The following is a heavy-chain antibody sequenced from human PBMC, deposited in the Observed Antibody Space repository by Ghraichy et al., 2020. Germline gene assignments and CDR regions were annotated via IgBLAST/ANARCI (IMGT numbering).Heavy chain of an antibody. Sequence: GGSLRLSCAASGFTFDDYAMHWVRQAPGKGLEWVSGISWNSGSIGYADSVKGRFTISRDNAKNSLYLQMNSLRAEDTALYYCAKSLLLHEYYYYGMDVWGQGTTVSVSS. CDR2: ISWNSGSI. CDR1: GFTFDDYA. V-gene: IGHV3-9*01. D-gene: IGHD2-15*01. CDR3: AKSLLLHEYYYYGMDV. J-gene: IGHJ6*02.